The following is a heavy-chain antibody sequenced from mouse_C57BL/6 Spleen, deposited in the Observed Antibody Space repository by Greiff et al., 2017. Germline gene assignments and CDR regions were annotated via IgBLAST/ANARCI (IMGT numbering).Heavy chain of an antibody. Sequence: QVHVKQPGAELVKPGASVKLSCKASGYTFTSYWMQWVKQRPGQGLEWIGEIDPSDSYTNYNQKFKGKATLTVDTSSSTAYMQLSSLTSEDSAVYYCARAEGGSWFAYWGQGTLVTVSA. CDR1: GYTFTSYW. V-gene: IGHV1-50*01. J-gene: IGHJ3*01. CDR3: ARAEGGSWFAY. CDR2: IDPSDSYT.